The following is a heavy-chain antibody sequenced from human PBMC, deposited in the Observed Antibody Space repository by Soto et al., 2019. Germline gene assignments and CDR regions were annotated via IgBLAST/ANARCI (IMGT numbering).Heavy chain of an antibody. CDR3: ARGGSRSFFYYYGMDV. D-gene: IGHD6-13*01. Sequence: PSETLSLTCTVSGGSISSYYWSWIRQPAGKGLEWIGRIYTSGSTNYNPSLKSRVTMSVDTSKNQFSLKLSSVTAADTAVYYCARGGSRSFFYYYGMDVCGQGTTVTVYS. CDR1: GGSISSYY. V-gene: IGHV4-4*07. J-gene: IGHJ6*02. CDR2: IYTSGST.